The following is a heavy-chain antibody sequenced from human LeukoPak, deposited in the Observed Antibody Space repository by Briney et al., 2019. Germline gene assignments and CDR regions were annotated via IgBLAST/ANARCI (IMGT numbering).Heavy chain of an antibody. CDR3: ARYGNRRDFDY. Sequence: GASVKVSCKASAYTFTSYGFSWVRQAPGQGLEWMGWISSYNGNTNYAQKVQGRVTMTTDTSTSTAYMELRSLRSDDTAVYYCARYGNRRDFDYWGQGTLVTVSS. CDR2: ISSYNGNT. V-gene: IGHV1-18*01. CDR1: AYTFTSYG. J-gene: IGHJ4*02. D-gene: IGHD1-14*01.